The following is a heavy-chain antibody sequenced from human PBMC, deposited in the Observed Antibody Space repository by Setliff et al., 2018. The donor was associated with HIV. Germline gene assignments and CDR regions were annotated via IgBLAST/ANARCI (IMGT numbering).Heavy chain of an antibody. Sequence: SETLSLTCTVSGDSMTSGSFYWSWVRQPAGKGLEWIGQVHSTLSTNYNPSLKSRLSISADTSKNQFSLNLSSVTAADTAVYYCARAAYSGTYLWEPATDLWGRGTLVTVSS. J-gene: IGHJ2*01. V-gene: IGHV4-61*09. CDR1: GDSMTSGSFY. CDR3: ARAAYSGTYLWEPATDL. CDR2: VHSTLST. D-gene: IGHD1-26*01.